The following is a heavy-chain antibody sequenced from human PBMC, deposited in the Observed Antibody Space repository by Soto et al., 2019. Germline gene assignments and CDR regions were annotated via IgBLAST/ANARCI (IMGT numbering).Heavy chain of an antibody. CDR1: GFTFSSYA. J-gene: IGHJ3*02. CDR3: AKDPGIAVAGTAFDI. D-gene: IGHD6-19*01. CDR2: ISGSGGST. Sequence: GGSLRLSCAASGFTFSSYAMSWVRQAPGKGLEWVSAISGSGGSTYYADSVKGRFTISRDNSKNTLYLQMNSLRAEDMAVYYCAKDPGIAVAGTAFDIWGQGTMVTVSS. V-gene: IGHV3-23*01.